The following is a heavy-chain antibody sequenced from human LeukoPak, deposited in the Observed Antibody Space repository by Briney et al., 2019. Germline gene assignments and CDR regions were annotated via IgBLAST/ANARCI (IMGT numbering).Heavy chain of an antibody. CDR1: GGSFSGYY. Sequence: SETLSLTCAVYGGSFSGYYWSWIRQPPGKGLEWIGYIYYSGSTYYNPSLKSRVTISVDTSKNQFSLKLSSVTAADTAVYYCARAAYSSSWYFDYWGQGTLVTVSS. D-gene: IGHD6-13*01. CDR3: ARAAYSSSWYFDY. J-gene: IGHJ4*02. CDR2: IYYSGST. V-gene: IGHV4-34*09.